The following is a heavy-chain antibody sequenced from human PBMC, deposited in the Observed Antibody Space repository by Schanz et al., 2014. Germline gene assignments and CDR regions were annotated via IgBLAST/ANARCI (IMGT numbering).Heavy chain of an antibody. CDR3: AKAFRTTKYYGMEV. J-gene: IGHJ6*02. CDR1: GITFSDYA. V-gene: IGHV3-23*01. Sequence: EVQLLESGGALEQPGGSLRLSCAASGITFSDYAMSWVRQAPGKGLEWVSAISSTGGSTYYADSVKGRFTISRDNSKNTLSLLVNSLRGEDTATYYCAKAFRTTKYYGMEVWGQGTTVTVSS. D-gene: IGHD1-1*01. CDR2: ISSTGGST.